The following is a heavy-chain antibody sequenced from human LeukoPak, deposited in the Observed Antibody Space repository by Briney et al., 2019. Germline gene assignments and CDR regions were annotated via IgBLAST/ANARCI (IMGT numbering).Heavy chain of an antibody. CDR1: GYTFTGYY. CDR2: INPNSGGT. D-gene: IGHD3-22*01. CDR3: ARFRYYYDSSGYYYYYYYGMDV. J-gene: IGHJ6*02. Sequence: ASVNVSCKSSGYTFTGYYMHRVRQAPGQGLAWMGWINPNSGGTNYAQKFQGRVTMTRDTSISTAYMELSRLRSDDTAVYYCARFRYYYDSSGYYYYYYYGMDVWGQGTTVTVSS. V-gene: IGHV1-2*02.